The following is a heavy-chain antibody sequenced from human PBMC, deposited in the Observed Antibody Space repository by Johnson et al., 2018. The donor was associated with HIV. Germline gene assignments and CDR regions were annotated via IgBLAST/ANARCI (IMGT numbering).Heavy chain of an antibody. CDR1: GFTFGDYV. D-gene: IGHD6-6*01. J-gene: IGHJ3*02. CDR2: INWHGGST. CDR3: ARVSSSSSFDAFDI. V-gene: IGHV3-20*04. Sequence: VQLVESGGGLVKPGGSLRLSCAASGFTFGDYVMSWVRQAPGKGLEWVSGINWHGGSTGYSDSVKCRFTISRDKSKNTLYLQMNILRAEDTAGYYCARVSSSSSFDAFDIWGQGTMVTVSS.